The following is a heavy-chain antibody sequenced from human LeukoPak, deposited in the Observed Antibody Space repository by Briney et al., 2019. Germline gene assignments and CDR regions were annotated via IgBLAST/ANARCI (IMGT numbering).Heavy chain of an antibody. CDR2: ISGSGGST. D-gene: IGHD3-16*01. Sequence: GGSLRLSCAASGFTFSSYAMSWVRQAPGKGLEWVSAISGSGGSTYYADSVKGRFTISRDNAKNTLYLQMNSLRDEDTAVFYCTRSRYDYIWGIDYWGQGTLVTISS. CDR3: TRSRYDYIWGIDY. J-gene: IGHJ4*02. V-gene: IGHV3-23*01. CDR1: GFTFSSYA.